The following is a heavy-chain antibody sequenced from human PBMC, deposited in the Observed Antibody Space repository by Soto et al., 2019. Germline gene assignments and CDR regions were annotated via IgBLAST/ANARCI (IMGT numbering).Heavy chain of an antibody. D-gene: IGHD3-10*01. CDR3: ARDLLYGSGSYYSPYYYYYGMDV. CDR2: ISYDGSNK. Sequence: PVGSLRLSCAASGFTFSSYAMHWVRQAPGKGLEWVAVISYDGSNKYYADSVKGRFTISRDNSKNTLYLQMNSLRAEDTAVYYCARDLLYGSGSYYSPYYYYYGMDVWGQGTTVTVSS. V-gene: IGHV3-30-3*01. CDR1: GFTFSSYA. J-gene: IGHJ6*02.